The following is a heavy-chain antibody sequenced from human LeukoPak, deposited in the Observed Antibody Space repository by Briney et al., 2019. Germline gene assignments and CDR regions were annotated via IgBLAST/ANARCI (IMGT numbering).Heavy chain of an antibody. CDR3: ARISCSGGSCLVVF. CDR2: TYHSGST. Sequence: LPTPSPPRTISGGSIRNGDDYWSWIRHPRGQGLESIGYTYHSGSTYYDPSLKSRIIISVDTSKNQFSLNLNSVTAADTAVYYCARISCSGGSCLVVFWGQGTLVTVSS. CDR1: GGSIRNGDDY. J-gene: IGHJ4*02. V-gene: IGHV4-30-4*01. D-gene: IGHD2-15*01.